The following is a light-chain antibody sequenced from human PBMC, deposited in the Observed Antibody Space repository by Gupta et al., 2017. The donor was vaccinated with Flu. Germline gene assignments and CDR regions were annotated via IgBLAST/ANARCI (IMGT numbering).Light chain of an antibody. V-gene: IGLV4-69*01. J-gene: IGLJ3*02. CDR3: QTWGTGVWV. CDR2: LNSDGSH. Sequence: QLVLTQSPSASASLGDSVKPTCTLSSGHSSYAIAWHQQQPEKGPRYLMKLNSDGSHSKGDGIPDRFSGSSSGAERYLTISSLQSEDEADYYCQTWGTGVWVFGGGTKLTVL. CDR1: SGHSSYA.